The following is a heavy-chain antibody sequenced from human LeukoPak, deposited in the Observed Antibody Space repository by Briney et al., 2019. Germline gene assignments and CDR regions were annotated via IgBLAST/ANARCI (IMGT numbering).Heavy chain of an antibody. CDR1: GFTFSSYS. CDR2: ISSSSSTI. D-gene: IGHD6-19*01. CDR3: AWGSSGWYGYFDY. J-gene: IGHJ4*02. Sequence: PGGSLRLSCAASGFTFSSYSMNWVRQAPGKGLEWVSYISSSSSTIYYADSVKGRFTISRDNAKNSLYLQMNSLRDEDTAVYYCAWGSSGWYGYFDYWGQGTLVTVSS. V-gene: IGHV3-48*02.